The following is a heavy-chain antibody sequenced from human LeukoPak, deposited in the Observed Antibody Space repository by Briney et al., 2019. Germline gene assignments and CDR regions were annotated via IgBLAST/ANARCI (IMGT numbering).Heavy chain of an antibody. CDR1: GFTFSSYA. V-gene: IGHV3-23*01. Sequence: GGSLRLSCAASGFTFSSYAMRWVRQAPGKGLEWVSSIDGGGGSTNYADSVKGRFTISRENSKNTPYLQMNSLRVEDTAVYYCAKDWGYWGQGTLVTVSS. CDR3: AKDWGY. D-gene: IGHD3-16*01. CDR2: IDGGGGST. J-gene: IGHJ4*02.